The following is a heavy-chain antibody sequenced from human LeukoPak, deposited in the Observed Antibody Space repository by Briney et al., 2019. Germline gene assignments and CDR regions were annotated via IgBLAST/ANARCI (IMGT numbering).Heavy chain of an antibody. CDR3: AKYRFGYSRDFDY. Sequence: GGSLRLSCAASGFTFSSYWMNWARQAPGKGLEWVSAISGSGGSTYYADSVKGRFTISRDNSKNTLYLQMNSLRAEDTAVYYCAKYRFGYSRDFDYWGQGTLVTVSS. V-gene: IGHV3-23*01. CDR2: ISGSGGST. CDR1: GFTFSSYW. D-gene: IGHD6-13*01. J-gene: IGHJ4*02.